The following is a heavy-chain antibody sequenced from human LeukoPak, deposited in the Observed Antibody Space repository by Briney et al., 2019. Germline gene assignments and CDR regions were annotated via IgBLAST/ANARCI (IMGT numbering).Heavy chain of an antibody. D-gene: IGHD6-13*01. J-gene: IGHJ4*02. CDR3: ARDTYFYSSSWFLDY. Sequence: GASVTVFCTASGYTFTDYGITWVRQAPGQGLEWMGWISTHNGNTNYAQRLQDRVTMTTDTSTSIAYMELRSLRSDDSAVYYCARDTYFYSSSWFLDYWGQGTLVTVSS. CDR1: GYTFTDYG. CDR2: ISTHNGNT. V-gene: IGHV1-18*01.